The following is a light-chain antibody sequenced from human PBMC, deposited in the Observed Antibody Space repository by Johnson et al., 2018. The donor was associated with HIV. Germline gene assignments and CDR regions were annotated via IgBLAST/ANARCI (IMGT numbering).Light chain of an antibody. CDR3: GTWDSSVSGFV. J-gene: IGLJ1*01. CDR1: TSNIGKND. CDR2: DDN. Sequence: QSLLTQPPSVSAAPGQLVTISCSGSTSNIGKNDVSWYQQFPGTAPKVLIYDDNKRPSGIPDRVSGSKSGTSATLAITGLQTGEEAYYYCGTWDSSVSGFVFGTGTKVTVL. V-gene: IGLV1-51*01.